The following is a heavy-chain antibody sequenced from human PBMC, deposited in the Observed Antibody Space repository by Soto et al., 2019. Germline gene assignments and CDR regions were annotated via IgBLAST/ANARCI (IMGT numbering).Heavy chain of an antibody. CDR3: ARDNGAVVIAIPDAFDI. CDR1: GFTFSSYS. V-gene: IGHV3-21*01. Sequence: GGSLRLSCAVSGFTFSSYSMKWVRQAPGKGLEWVSSISSSSSYIYYADSVKGRFTISRDNAKNSLYLQMNSLRAEDTAVYYCARDNGAVVIAIPDAFDIWGQGTMVTVSS. CDR2: ISSSSSYI. J-gene: IGHJ3*02. D-gene: IGHD2-21*01.